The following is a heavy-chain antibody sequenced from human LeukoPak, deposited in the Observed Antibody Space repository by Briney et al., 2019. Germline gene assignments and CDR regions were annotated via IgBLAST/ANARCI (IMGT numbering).Heavy chain of an antibody. Sequence: GGSLRLSCAASGFTFSSYWMHWVRQAPGKGLVWVSRITTDGRTTRYADSVKGRFTISRDNAKNSLYLQMNSLSAEDTAVYYCASPAAGTNSDYWGQGTLVTVSS. J-gene: IGHJ4*02. CDR2: ITTDGRTT. CDR1: GFTFSSYW. D-gene: IGHD6-13*01. CDR3: ASPAAGTNSDY. V-gene: IGHV3-74*01.